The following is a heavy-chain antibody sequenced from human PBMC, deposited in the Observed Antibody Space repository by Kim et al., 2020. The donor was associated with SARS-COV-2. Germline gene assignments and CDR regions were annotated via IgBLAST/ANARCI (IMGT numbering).Heavy chain of an antibody. V-gene: IGHV1-24*01. D-gene: IGHD2-15*01. Sequence: AQKFQGRVTMTEDTSTDTAYMELSSLRSEDTAVYYCATVWSVVVDYGMDVWGQGTTVTVSS. J-gene: IGHJ6*02. CDR3: ATVWSVVVDYGMDV.